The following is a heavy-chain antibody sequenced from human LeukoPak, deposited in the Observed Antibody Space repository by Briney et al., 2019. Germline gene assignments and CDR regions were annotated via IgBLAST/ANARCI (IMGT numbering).Heavy chain of an antibody. CDR2: INHSGST. D-gene: IGHD2-15*01. CDR1: GGSFSGYY. V-gene: IGHV4-34*01. CDR3: ARGPYCSGGSCYRARYYFDY. Sequence: PSETLSLTCAVYGGSFSGYYWSWIRQPPGEGLEWIGEINHSGSTNYNPSLKSRVTISVDTSKNQFSLKLSSVTAADTAVYYCARGPYCSGGSCYRARYYFDYWGQGTLVTVSS. J-gene: IGHJ4*02.